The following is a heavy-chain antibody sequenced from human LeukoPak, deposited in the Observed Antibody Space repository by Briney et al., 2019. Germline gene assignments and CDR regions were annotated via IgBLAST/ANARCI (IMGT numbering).Heavy chain of an antibody. CDR2: IYTSGST. CDR1: GGSISSGSYY. Sequence: SETLSLTCTVSGGSISSGSYYWSWIRQPAGKGLEWIGRIYTSGSTNYNPSLKSRVTISVDTSKNQFSLKLSSVTAADTAMYYCARGVDYYDSSGNDAFHIWGQGTMVTVS. V-gene: IGHV4-61*02. CDR3: ARGVDYYDSSGNDAFHI. J-gene: IGHJ3*02. D-gene: IGHD3-22*01.